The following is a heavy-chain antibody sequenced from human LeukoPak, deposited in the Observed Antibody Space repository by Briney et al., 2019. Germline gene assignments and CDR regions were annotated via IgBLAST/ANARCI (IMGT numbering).Heavy chain of an antibody. CDR2: FYYSGST. Sequence: SHTLSLTCAVSGASISSYYWSWIPQPPGKGLVCIGHFYYSGSTNYNPSLTSRVTISVDPSKWQFSLKLSSVPAADTALYYCARQRYSSAWYVVDPWGQGTLVTVSS. J-gene: IGHJ5*02. V-gene: IGHV4-59*08. CDR1: GASISSYY. D-gene: IGHD6-19*01. CDR3: ARQRYSSAWYVVDP.